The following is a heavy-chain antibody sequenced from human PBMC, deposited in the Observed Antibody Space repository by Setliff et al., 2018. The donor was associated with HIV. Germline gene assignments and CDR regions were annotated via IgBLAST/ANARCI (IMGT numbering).Heavy chain of an antibody. J-gene: IGHJ4*02. V-gene: IGHV4-4*07. CDR1: GDSMSTYY. D-gene: IGHD6-25*01. Sequence: PSETLSLTCSLSGDSMSTYYWSWIRQTAGKGLELIGRIHNSGNTNFNPSFMSRVSMSVDTSKSQFSLKLRSVTAADTAVYFCARGYSSAFFHEFFDYWGQGTLVTVSS. CDR3: ARGYSSAFFHEFFDY. CDR2: IHNSGNT.